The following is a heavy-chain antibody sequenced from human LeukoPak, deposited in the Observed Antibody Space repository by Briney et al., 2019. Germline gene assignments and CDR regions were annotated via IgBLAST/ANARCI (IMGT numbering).Heavy chain of an antibody. CDR2: FEPEVGET. J-gene: IGHJ4*02. V-gene: IGHV1-24*01. Sequence: ASVTVSCKVSGYTLSELSIHWVRQPPGKGLEWMGGFEPEVGETIYAHKFQGRVTMIEDTSTDTGYMELTSLRSDDTAVYYCATSGPAGVATVQAYWGQGSLVTVSS. CDR1: GYTLSELS. D-gene: IGHD5-12*01. CDR3: ATSGPAGVATVQAY.